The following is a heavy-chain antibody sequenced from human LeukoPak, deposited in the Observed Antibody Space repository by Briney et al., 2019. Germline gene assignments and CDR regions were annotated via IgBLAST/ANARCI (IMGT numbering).Heavy chain of an antibody. V-gene: IGHV3-30*02. J-gene: IGHJ4*02. CDR2: IRNDGTTK. D-gene: IGHD5-18*01. CDR3: AKRDSYGQNYFDY. Sequence: GGSLRLSCAASGFTFSSYWMSWVRQAPGKGLEWVAFIRNDGTTKNYADSVKGRFTISRDNSKNTLYLQMNSLRAEDTAVYYCAKRDSYGQNYFDYWGQGTLVTVSS. CDR1: GFTFSSYW.